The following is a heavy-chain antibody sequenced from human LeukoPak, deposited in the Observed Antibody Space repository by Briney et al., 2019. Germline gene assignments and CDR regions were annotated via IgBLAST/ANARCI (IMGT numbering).Heavy chain of an antibody. CDR3: ARDPHSSGWIDY. Sequence: SSETLSLTCTVSGGSISSSSYYWGWIRQPPGKGLEWIGSIYYSGSTYYNPSLKSRVTISVDTSKNQFSLKLSSVTAADTAVYYCARDPHSSGWIDYWGQGTLVTVSS. D-gene: IGHD6-19*01. J-gene: IGHJ4*02. CDR2: IYYSGST. CDR1: GGSISSSSYY. V-gene: IGHV4-39*07.